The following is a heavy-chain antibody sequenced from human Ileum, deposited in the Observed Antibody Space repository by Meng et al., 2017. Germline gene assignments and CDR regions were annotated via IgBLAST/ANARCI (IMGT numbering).Heavy chain of an antibody. D-gene: IGHD3-3*01. CDR3: ANLRFLEWLLALYYYYGMDV. J-gene: IGHJ6*02. V-gene: IGHV3-23*01. CDR2: ISGSGGST. Sequence: GESLKISCAASGFTFSSYAMSWVRQAPGKGLEWVSAISGSGGSTYYADSVKGRFTISRDNSKHTLYLQMNSLRAEDTAVYYCANLRFLEWLLALYYYYGMDVWGQGTTVTVSS. CDR1: GFTFSSYA.